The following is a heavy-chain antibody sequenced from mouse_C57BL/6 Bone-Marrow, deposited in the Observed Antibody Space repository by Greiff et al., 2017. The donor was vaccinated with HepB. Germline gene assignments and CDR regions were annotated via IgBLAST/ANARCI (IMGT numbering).Heavy chain of an antibody. V-gene: IGHV3-6*01. CDR2: ISYDGSN. J-gene: IGHJ3*01. CDR1: GYSITSGYY. D-gene: IGHD1-1*01. Sequence: ESGPGLVKPSQSLSLTCSVTGYSITSGYYWNWIRQFPGNKLEWMGYISYDGSNNYNPSLKNRISITRDTSKNQFFLKLNSVTTEDTATYYCARGLLRFWFAYWGQGTLVTVSA. CDR3: ARGLLRFWFAY.